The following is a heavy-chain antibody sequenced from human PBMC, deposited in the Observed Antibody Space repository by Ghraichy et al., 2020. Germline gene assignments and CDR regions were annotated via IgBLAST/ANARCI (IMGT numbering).Heavy chain of an antibody. V-gene: IGHV3-74*01. J-gene: IGHJ4*02. D-gene: IGHD2-21*01. CDR2: INSDGSST. CDR3: ARDARGGDLDY. Sequence: LSLTCAASGFTFSSYWMHWVRQAPGKGLVWVSRINSDGSSTSYADSVKGRFTISRDNAKNTLYLQMNSLRAEDTAVYYCARDARGGDLDYWGQGTLVTVSS. CDR1: GFTFSSYW.